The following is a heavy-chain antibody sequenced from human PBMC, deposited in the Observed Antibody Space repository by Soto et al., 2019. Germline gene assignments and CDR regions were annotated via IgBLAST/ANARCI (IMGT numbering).Heavy chain of an antibody. CDR3: ARGPEAAGPAMWYYYYGMDV. CDR2: IIPIFGTA. CDR1: GGTFSSYA. V-gene: IGHV1-69*13. J-gene: IGHJ6*02. Sequence: SVKVSCKASGGTFSSYAISWVRQAPGQGLEWMGGIIPIFGTANYAQKFQGRVTITADESTSTAYMELSSLRSEDTAVYYCARGPEAAGPAMWYYYYGMDVWGQGTTVTVSS. D-gene: IGHD6-13*01.